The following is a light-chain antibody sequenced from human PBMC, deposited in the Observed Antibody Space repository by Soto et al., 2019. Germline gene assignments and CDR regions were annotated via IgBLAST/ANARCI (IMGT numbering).Light chain of an antibody. CDR3: SSYTSSSTPVA. CDR2: EVT. V-gene: IGLV2-14*01. CDR1: SSDVGGYNY. J-gene: IGLJ2*01. Sequence: QSALTQPASVSGSPGQSITISCTGTSSDVGGYNYVSWYQQHPDKAPKLMIYEVTNRPSGVSNRFSGSKSGNTASLTISGLQAEDEADYYCSSYTSSSTPVAFGGGTKVTVL.